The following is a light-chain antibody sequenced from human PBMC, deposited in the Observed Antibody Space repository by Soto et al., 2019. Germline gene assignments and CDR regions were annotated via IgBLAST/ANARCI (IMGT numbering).Light chain of an antibody. J-gene: IGLJ6*01. Sequence: QPVLTQPPSASASLGASVTLTCTLSSGYSNYKVDWYQQRPGKGPRFVMRVGTGGIVGSKGDGIPDRFSVLGSGLNRYLTIKNIQEEDESDYHCGADHGSGSNFVYVIGSGTQLTVL. CDR3: GADHGSGSNFVYV. V-gene: IGLV9-49*01. CDR2: VGTGGIVG. CDR1: SGYSNYK.